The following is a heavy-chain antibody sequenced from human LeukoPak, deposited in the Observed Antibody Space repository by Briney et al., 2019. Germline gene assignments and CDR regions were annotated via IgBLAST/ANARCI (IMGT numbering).Heavy chain of an antibody. CDR1: GFTFSSYT. D-gene: IGHD3-16*01. Sequence: GGSLRLSCAASGFTFSSYTMNWVRQAPGKGLEWVSYISSSSSTIYYADSVKGRFTISRDNAKNSLYLQMNSLRAEDTAVYYCGRVGGSRGRGAFDIGGKGKMVTVFS. CDR2: ISSSSSTI. V-gene: IGHV3-48*01. J-gene: IGHJ3*02. CDR3: GRVGGSRGRGAFDI.